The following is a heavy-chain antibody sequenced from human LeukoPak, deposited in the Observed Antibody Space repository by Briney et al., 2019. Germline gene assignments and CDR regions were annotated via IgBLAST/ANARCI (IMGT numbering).Heavy chain of an antibody. D-gene: IGHD6-13*01. J-gene: IGHJ4*02. V-gene: IGHV3-23*01. Sequence: GRSLRLSCAASGFTFSSYAMSWVRQAPGKGLEWVSAISGSGGSTYYADSVKGRFTISRDNSKNTLYLQMNSMRDEDTAVYYCAKASTQLARSDFDYWGQGTLVTVSS. CDR1: GFTFSSYA. CDR2: ISGSGGST. CDR3: AKASTQLARSDFDY.